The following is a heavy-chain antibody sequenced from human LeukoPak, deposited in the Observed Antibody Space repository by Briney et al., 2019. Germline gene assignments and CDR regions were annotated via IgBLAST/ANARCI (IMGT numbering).Heavy chain of an antibody. J-gene: IGHJ4*02. D-gene: IGHD2-8*02. CDR1: GYTFTDYY. CDR3: ARDTVAQSRTGFDY. Sequence: ASVKVSCKASGYTFTDYYIHWVRQAPGQGLEWMGWINPNSGDTNYAQNFQGRVTSTRDNSITTAYMEVSGLRDDDTAVYSCARDTVAQSRTGFDYWGQGTLVTVSS. V-gene: IGHV1-2*02. CDR2: INPNSGDT.